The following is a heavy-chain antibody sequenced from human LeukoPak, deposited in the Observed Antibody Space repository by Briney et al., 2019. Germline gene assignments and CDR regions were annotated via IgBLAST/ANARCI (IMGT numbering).Heavy chain of an antibody. CDR2: ISSSGSDI. D-gene: IGHD5-24*01. J-gene: IGHJ4*02. V-gene: IGHV3-48*03. CDR3: AKDDRWLQFCC. CDR1: GFTFSNYE. Sequence: GGSLRLSCAASGFTFSNYEMHWVRQAPGKGLEWVSYISSSGSDIYYADSVKGRFTISRDNSRNTLYLQMNSLRAEDTAVYYCAKDDRWLQFCCWGQGTLVTVSA.